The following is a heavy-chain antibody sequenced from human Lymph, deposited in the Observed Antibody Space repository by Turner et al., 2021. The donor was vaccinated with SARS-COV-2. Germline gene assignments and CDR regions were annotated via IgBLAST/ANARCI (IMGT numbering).Heavy chain of an antibody. J-gene: IGHJ6*02. CDR2: ISWNSGGI. CDR3: ARSQFPWDYYYYGMDV. Sequence: EVQLVESGGGLVQPGRSLRLSCAASGLTLDDYAMHWVRRAPGKGREWVSVISWNSGGIGYADSVEGRFTISRDNAKNSLELHMNSLRAEDTALYYCARSQFPWDYYYYGMDVWGQGTTVTVSS. V-gene: IGHV3-9*01. D-gene: IGHD3-16*01. CDR1: GLTLDDYA.